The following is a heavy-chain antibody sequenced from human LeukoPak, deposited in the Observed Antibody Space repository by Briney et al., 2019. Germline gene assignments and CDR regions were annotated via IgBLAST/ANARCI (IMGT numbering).Heavy chain of an antibody. CDR1: GFTFSNYE. CDR3: ARGGPAAGRFDY. D-gene: IGHD6-13*01. Sequence: GGSLRLSCAASGFTFSNYEMNWVRQAPGKGLEWVSYISSSGSTIYYADSVKGRFTISRDNSKNTLYLQMNSLRAEDTAVYYCARGGPAAGRFDYWGQGTRVTGSS. V-gene: IGHV3-48*03. CDR2: ISSSGSTI. J-gene: IGHJ4*02.